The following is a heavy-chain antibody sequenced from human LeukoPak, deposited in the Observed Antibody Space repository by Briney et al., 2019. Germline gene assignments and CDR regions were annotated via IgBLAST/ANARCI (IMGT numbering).Heavy chain of an antibody. CDR1: GYTFTSYA. Sequence: ASVKVSCKASGYTFTSYAMHWVRQAPGQRLEWMGWINAGNGNTKYSRKFQGRVTITRDTSASTAYMELSSLRSEDTAVYYCAREGAYDSSGYYYVGYLFDYWGQGTLVTVSS. CDR2: INAGNGNT. D-gene: IGHD3-22*01. J-gene: IGHJ4*02. CDR3: AREGAYDSSGYYYVGYLFDY. V-gene: IGHV1-3*01.